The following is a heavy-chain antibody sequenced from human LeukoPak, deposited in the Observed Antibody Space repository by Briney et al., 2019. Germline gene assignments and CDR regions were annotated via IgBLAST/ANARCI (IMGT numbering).Heavy chain of an antibody. D-gene: IGHD6-19*01. CDR3: ARVVLWPLNSSGWYYFDY. CDR2: IYYSGST. Sequence: SETLSLTCTVSGGSISSSSYYWGWIRQPPGKGLEWIGSIYYSGSTYYNPSLKSRVTISVDTSKNQFSLKLTSVTAADTAVYYCARVVLWPLNSSGWYYFDYWGQGTLVTVSS. CDR1: GGSISSSSYY. V-gene: IGHV4-39*01. J-gene: IGHJ4*02.